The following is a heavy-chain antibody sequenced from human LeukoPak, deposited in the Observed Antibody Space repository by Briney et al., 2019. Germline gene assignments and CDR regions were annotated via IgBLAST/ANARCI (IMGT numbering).Heavy chain of an antibody. D-gene: IGHD6-19*01. V-gene: IGHV4-4*07. CDR3: ARGEHSSGWYYFDY. CDR2: IYTSGST. J-gene: IGHJ4*02. Sequence: SQTLSLTCTVSGGSISSYYWSWIRQPAGKGLEWIGRIYTSGSTNYNPSLKSRVTMSADTSKYQFSLNLSSVTAADTAVYYCARGEHSSGWYYFDYWGQGTLVTVSS. CDR1: GGSISSYY.